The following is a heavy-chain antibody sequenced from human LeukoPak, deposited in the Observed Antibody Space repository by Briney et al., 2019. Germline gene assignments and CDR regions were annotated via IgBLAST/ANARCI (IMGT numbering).Heavy chain of an antibody. J-gene: IGHJ4*02. CDR1: GLTFSSYA. Sequence: PGGSLRLSCAASGLTFSSYAMSWVRQAPGKGLEWVSAISGSGGSTYYADSVKGRFTISRDNSKNTLYLQMNSLRAEDTAVYYCAKDPSYSSSWSLYYFDYWGQGTLVTVSS. CDR2: ISGSGGST. V-gene: IGHV3-23*01. CDR3: AKDPSYSSSWSLYYFDY. D-gene: IGHD6-13*01.